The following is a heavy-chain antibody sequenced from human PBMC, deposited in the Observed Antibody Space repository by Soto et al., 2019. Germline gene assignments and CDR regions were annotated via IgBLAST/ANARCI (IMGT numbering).Heavy chain of an antibody. J-gene: IGHJ4*02. V-gene: IGHV4-59*01. CDR3: ASVTFGGIVLAH. Sequence: TLSLTCTVSAASFSKYYWTWFRQPPGKGLEWIGYIYFNGNTKYNPSLEGRLTISIDTSKKEFSLKLTSVTAADAAVYYCASVTFGGIVLAHWGQGTLVTVSS. CDR2: IYFNGNT. CDR1: AASFSKYY. D-gene: IGHD3-16*01.